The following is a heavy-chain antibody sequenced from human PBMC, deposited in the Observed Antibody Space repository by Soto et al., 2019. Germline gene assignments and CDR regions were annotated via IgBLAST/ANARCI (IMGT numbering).Heavy chain of an antibody. CDR2: IIPIFGTA. CDR3: ARSITGTVSYYYGMDV. Sequence: QVQLVQSGAEVKKPGSSVKVSCKASGGTFSSYAISWVRQAPGQGLEWMGGIIPIFGTANYAKKFQGRVKITVAESTSTANMELSSLRSDERAVYNGARSITGTVSYYYGMDVWGQGTMVTVSS. CDR1: GGTFSSYA. J-gene: IGHJ6*02. V-gene: IGHV1-69*12. D-gene: IGHD1-20*01.